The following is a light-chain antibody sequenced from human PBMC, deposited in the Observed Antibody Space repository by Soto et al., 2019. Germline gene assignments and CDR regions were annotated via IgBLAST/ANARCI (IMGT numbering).Light chain of an antibody. CDR1: HSDIGNYNY. J-gene: IGLJ1*01. CDR3: NSYREDHPSFYV. V-gene: IGLV2-14*03. CDR2: DVG. Sequence: QSVLTQPASVSGSPGQSITISCTGTHSDIGNYNYVSWYQHLPGKAPKLMIYDVGSRPSGVSSRFSGSKSGNTASLAISGLQAEDEADYYCNSYREDHPSFYVFGTGTKVTVL.